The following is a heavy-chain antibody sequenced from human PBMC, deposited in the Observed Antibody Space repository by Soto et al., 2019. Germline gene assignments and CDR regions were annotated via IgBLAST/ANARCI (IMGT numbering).Heavy chain of an antibody. V-gene: IGHV1-69*01. Sequence: QVQLVQSGAEVKKPGSSVKVSCKASGGTFSSYAISWVRQAPGQGLEWMGGIIPIFGTANYAQKFQGRVTITEDESTSTAYMELSSRRSEDRAVYYGARDNDIAVAGKYDYWGQGTLVTVSS. D-gene: IGHD6-19*01. CDR1: GGTFSSYA. CDR2: IIPIFGTA. J-gene: IGHJ4*02. CDR3: ARDNDIAVAGKYDY.